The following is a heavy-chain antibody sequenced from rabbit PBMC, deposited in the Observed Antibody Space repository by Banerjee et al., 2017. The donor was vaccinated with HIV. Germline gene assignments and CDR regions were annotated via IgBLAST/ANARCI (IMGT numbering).Heavy chain of an antibody. D-gene: IGHD8-1*01. CDR1: GFDFSSYY. Sequence: QLKETGGGLVQPGGSLTLSCKASGFDFSSYYMSWVRQAPGKGLEWIGIIYAGKGSTDYASWVNGRFTISSDNAQNTVDLQMNRLTAADTATYFCARDIYGDGSYAKFDLWDQGTLVTVS. CDR3: ARDIYGDGSYAKFDL. CDR2: IYAGKGST. V-gene: IGHV1S7*01. J-gene: IGHJ4*01.